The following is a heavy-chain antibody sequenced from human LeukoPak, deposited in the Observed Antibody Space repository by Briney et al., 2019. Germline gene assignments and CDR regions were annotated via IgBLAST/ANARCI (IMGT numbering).Heavy chain of an antibody. Sequence: PGGSLRLSCAASGFTFSSYAMHWVRQAPGKGLEWVAVISYDGSNKYYADSVKGRFTISRDNSKNTLYLQMNSLRAEDTAVYYCAKPSLWFGELFGFDYWGQGTLVTVSS. CDR3: AKPSLWFGELFGFDY. CDR2: ISYDGSNK. J-gene: IGHJ4*02. CDR1: GFTFSSYA. V-gene: IGHV3-30-3*02. D-gene: IGHD3-10*01.